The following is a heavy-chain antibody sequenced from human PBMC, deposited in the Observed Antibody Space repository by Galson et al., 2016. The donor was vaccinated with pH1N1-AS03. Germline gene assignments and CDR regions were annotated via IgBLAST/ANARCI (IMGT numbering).Heavy chain of an antibody. V-gene: IGHV4-4*09. CDR3: ESGPPLEIGWFFDP. Sequence: SETLSLTCTVSGDSTFDYYWNWIRQPPGKGLEWIGYIQTTGNTKYNPSLKSRVTMSIDTSKNQFSLPLMSVTAADTALYYCESGPPLEIGWFFDPWGRGSLVTVSS. CDR1: GDSTFDYY. J-gene: IGHJ2*01. CDR2: IQTTGNT. D-gene: IGHD3-3*01.